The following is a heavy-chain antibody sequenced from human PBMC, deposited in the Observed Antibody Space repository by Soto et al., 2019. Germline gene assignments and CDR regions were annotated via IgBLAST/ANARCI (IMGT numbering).Heavy chain of an antibody. Sequence: QVQLVQSGAEVKKPGASVKVSCKASGYTFTSYDINWVRQATGQGLEWMGWMNPNSGNTGYAQKFQGRVTMTRNTSISTAYMELSSLRSEDTAVYYCARGPPSSDHSNYAQGYYYYYMDVWGKGTTVTVSS. CDR1: GYTFTSYD. D-gene: IGHD4-4*01. CDR3: ARGPPSSDHSNYAQGYYYYYMDV. CDR2: MNPNSGNT. V-gene: IGHV1-8*01. J-gene: IGHJ6*03.